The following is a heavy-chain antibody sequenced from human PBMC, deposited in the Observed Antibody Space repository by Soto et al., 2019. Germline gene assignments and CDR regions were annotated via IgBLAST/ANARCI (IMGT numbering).Heavy chain of an antibody. D-gene: IGHD6-6*01. V-gene: IGHV3-48*02. CDR3: ARDLYSSSSGPGY. Sequence: EVQLVESGGGLVQPGGYLRLSCAASGFTFSSYSMNWVRQAPGKGLEWVSYISSSSSTIYYAVSVKGRFTISRDNAKNSLYLQMNSLRDEDTAVYYCARDLYSSSSGPGYWGQGTLVTVSS. CDR2: ISSSSSTI. J-gene: IGHJ4*02. CDR1: GFTFSSYS.